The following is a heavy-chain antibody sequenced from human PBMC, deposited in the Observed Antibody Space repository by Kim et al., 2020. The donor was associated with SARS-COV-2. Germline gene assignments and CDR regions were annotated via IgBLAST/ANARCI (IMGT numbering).Heavy chain of an antibody. CDR3: ARDWEWQLAPVSRVYGMDV. CDR1: GYTFTSYG. Sequence: ASVKVSCKASGYTFTSYGISWVRQAPGQGLEWMGWISAYNGNTNYAQKLQGRVTMTTDTSTSTAYMELRSLRSDDTAVYYCARDWEWQLAPVSRVYGMDVWGQGTTVTVSS. V-gene: IGHV1-18*01. D-gene: IGHD6-6*01. J-gene: IGHJ6*02. CDR2: ISAYNGNT.